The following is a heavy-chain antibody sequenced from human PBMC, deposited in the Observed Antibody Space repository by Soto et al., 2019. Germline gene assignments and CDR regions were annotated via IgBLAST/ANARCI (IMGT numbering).Heavy chain of an antibody. Sequence: SETLSLTCTVSGGSISSSSYYWGWIRQPPGKGLEWIGSIYYSGSTYYNPSLKSRVTISVDTSKNQFPLKLSSVTAADTPVYYCARPNGRAAAFDAFDIWGQGTMVTVSS. CDR3: ARPNGRAAAFDAFDI. V-gene: IGHV4-39*01. CDR1: GGSISSSSYY. J-gene: IGHJ3*02. CDR2: IYYSGST. D-gene: IGHD6-25*01.